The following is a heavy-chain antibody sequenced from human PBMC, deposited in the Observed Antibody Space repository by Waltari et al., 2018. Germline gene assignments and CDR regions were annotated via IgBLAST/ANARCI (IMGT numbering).Heavy chain of an antibody. D-gene: IGHD2-2*01. J-gene: IGHJ6*03. Sequence: QVQLVQSGAEVKTPGSSVKVSCKASGGTFSSYAISRVRQAPGQGLEWMGGIIPIFGTANYAQKFQGRVTITTDESTSTAYMELSSLRSEDTAVYYCASMVPSAGYYYYMDVWDKGTTVTVSS. CDR3: ASMVPSAGYYYYMDV. CDR1: GGTFSSYA. CDR2: IIPIFGTA. V-gene: IGHV1-69*05.